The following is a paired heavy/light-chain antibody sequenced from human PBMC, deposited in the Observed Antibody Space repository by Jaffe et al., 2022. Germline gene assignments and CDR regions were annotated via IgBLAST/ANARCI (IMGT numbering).Light chain of an antibody. CDR3: FSYAVIYTVYL. V-gene: IGLV2-11*01. CDR2: DVN. CDR1: SSDVGGYNF. J-gene: IGLJ1*01. Sequence: QSALTQPRSVSGSPGQSVTISCTGTSSDVGGYNFVSWYQQHPGKAPKLMIYDVNKRPSGVPDRFSGSKSGNTASLTISGLQAEDEADYYCFSYAVIYTVYLFGTGTKVTVL.
Heavy chain of an antibody. V-gene: IGHV3-48*03. CDR3: ARDLTPDGPEAVAETGDY. J-gene: IGHJ4*02. D-gene: IGHD6-19*01. CDR2: ISSSGSRI. Sequence: EVQLVESGGGLVQPGGSLRLSCAASGFAFSNCEMNWVRQAPGKGLEWVSYISSSGSRIFYADSVKGRFTISRDNAKNSLYLQMNSLRDEDTALYYCARDLTPDGPEAVAETGDYWGQGTLVTVSS. CDR1: GFAFSNCE.